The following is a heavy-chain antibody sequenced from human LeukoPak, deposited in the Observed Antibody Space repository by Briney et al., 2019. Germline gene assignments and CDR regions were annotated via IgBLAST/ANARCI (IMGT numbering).Heavy chain of an antibody. V-gene: IGHV3-7*01. CDR1: GFTFSRHW. J-gene: IGHJ5*02. Sequence: PGGSLRLSCAASGFTFSRHWMSWVRQAPGKGLEWVASIRQNGNEKYYVDSVKGRFIISRDNAENSASLQMNSLRDEDTAIYYCARLLGKSTIYDLWGQGTLVTVSS. CDR3: ARLLGKSTIYDL. CDR2: IRQNGNEK. D-gene: IGHD5/OR15-5a*01.